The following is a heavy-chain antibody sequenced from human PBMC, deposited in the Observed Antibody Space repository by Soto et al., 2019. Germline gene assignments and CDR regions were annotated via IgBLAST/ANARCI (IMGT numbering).Heavy chain of an antibody. J-gene: IGHJ6*02. V-gene: IGHV4-61*01. CDR1: GGSVTTGSYN. CDR3: ARDGHGMDV. Sequence: QVQLQESGPGLVRPLETLSLTCTVSGGSVTTGSYNWSWIRRPPGKGLEWIGNIFFTGITHYNPSLNNRVTMSVDTSKNQFSLTVTSVTAADTAVYYCARDGHGMDVWGQGTTVTVSS. CDR2: IFFTGIT.